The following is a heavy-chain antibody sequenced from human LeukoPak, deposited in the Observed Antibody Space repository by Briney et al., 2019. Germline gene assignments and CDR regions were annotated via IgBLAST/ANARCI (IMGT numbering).Heavy chain of an antibody. CDR2: ISGGGGST. J-gene: IGHJ4*02. D-gene: IGHD3-22*01. CDR3: AKDAAGITMIVVVITVFDY. CDR1: GFTFSSYA. V-gene: IGHV3-23*01. Sequence: GGSLRLSCAASGFTFSSYAMSWVRQAPGKGLEWVSAISGGGGSTYYADSVKGRFTISRDNSNNTLYLQMNSLRAEDTAVYYCAKDAAGITMIVVVITVFDYWGQGTLVTVSS.